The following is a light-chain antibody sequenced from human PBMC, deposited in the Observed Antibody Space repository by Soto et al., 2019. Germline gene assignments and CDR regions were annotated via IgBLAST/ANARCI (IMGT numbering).Light chain of an antibody. CDR3: QQYDNLQFT. J-gene: IGKJ3*01. V-gene: IGKV1-33*01. CDR2: DAS. Sequence: DIQMTQSPSSLSASVGDRVTITCQASQDISNYLNWYQQKPGKAPKLLIYDASNLETGVPSRFSESGTGTDFTFTISRLQPEDIATYYCQQYDNLQFTFGPGTKVDIK. CDR1: QDISNY.